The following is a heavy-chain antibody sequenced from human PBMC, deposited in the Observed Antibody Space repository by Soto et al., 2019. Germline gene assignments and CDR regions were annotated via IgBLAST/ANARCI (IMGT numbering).Heavy chain of an antibody. Sequence: GGSLRLSCAASDFTFSNAWMNWVRQAPGKGLEWVGRIKSKTDGGTTDYAAPVKGRFTISRDDSKNTLYLQMNSLKTEDTAVYYCTTDSGGYCSSTSCYDYYYGMDVWGQGTTVTVSS. D-gene: IGHD2-2*03. J-gene: IGHJ6*02. CDR3: TTDSGGYCSSTSCYDYYYGMDV. CDR2: IKSKTDGGTT. CDR1: DFTFSNAW. V-gene: IGHV3-15*07.